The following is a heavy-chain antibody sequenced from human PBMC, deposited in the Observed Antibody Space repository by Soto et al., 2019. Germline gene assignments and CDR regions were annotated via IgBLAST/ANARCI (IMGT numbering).Heavy chain of an antibody. CDR1: GFTFRSYA. CDR3: ARDRLTASIAAAAYAGWFDP. J-gene: IGHJ5*02. D-gene: IGHD6-13*01. V-gene: IGHV3-30-3*01. CDR2: ISYDGSNK. Sequence: LRLSCAASGFTFRSYAMHWVRQAPVELLDWVAVISYDGSNKYYADSVKGRFTISRDNSKNTLYLQMNSLRAEDTAVYYCARDRLTASIAAAAYAGWFDPCGQGTLVTVS.